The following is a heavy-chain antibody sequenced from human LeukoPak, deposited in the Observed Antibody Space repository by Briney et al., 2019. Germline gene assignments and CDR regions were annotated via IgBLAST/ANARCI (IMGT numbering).Heavy chain of an antibody. Sequence: GGSLRLSCAASGFSFKDYAMTWVRQAPGKGLEWVSSITAKTSSAYYADSVRGRFTVSRDNSKNTLVLQMNSLRAEDTATYYCTKDGGLLLTSDYVWGPDYWGQGTLVAVSS. CDR1: GFSFKDYA. V-gene: IGHV3-23*01. D-gene: IGHD3-10*02. J-gene: IGHJ4*02. CDR3: TKDGGLLLTSDYVWGPDY. CDR2: ITAKTSSA.